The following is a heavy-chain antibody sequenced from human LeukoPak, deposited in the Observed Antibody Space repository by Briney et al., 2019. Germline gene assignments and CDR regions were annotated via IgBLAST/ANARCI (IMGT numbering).Heavy chain of an antibody. CDR2: IYYSGST. D-gene: IGHD3-10*01. J-gene: IGHJ4*02. CDR3: ARYKFGQLDY. CDR1: GGSISSYY. V-gene: IGHV4-59*01. Sequence: SETLSLTCTVSGGSISSYYWSWIRQPPGKGLEWIGYIYYSGSTNYNPSLKSRVAISVDTSKNQFSLKLSSVTVADTAVYYCARYKFGQLDYWGQGTLVTVSS.